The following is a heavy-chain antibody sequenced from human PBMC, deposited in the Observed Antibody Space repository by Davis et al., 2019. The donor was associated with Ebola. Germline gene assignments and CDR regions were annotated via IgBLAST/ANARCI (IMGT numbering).Heavy chain of an antibody. CDR2: IRSKAYGGTT. Sequence: PGGSLRLSCAASGFTFSSYSMSWVRQAPGKGLEWVGFIRSKAYGGTTEYAASVKGRFTISRDDSKSIAYLQMNNLKTDDTAFYYCTREFGGSYDYWGQGTLVTVSS. J-gene: IGHJ4*02. V-gene: IGHV3-49*04. CDR1: GFTFSSYS. CDR3: TREFGGSYDY. D-gene: IGHD1-26*01.